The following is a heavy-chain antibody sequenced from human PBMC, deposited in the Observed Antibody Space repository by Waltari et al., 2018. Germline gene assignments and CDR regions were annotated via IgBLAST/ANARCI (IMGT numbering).Heavy chain of an antibody. D-gene: IGHD5-12*01. CDR2: IIHIFGTA. CDR1: GGTFSSYA. Sequence: QVQLVQSGAEVKKPGSSVKVSCKASGGTFSSYAISWVRQAPGQGLEWMGRIIHIFGTANYAQKFQGRVTITADKSASTACMELGSLRSEDTAVYYCARDSGEILATIIREYYFDYWGQGTLVTVSS. CDR3: ARDSGEILATIIREYYFDY. V-gene: IGHV1-69*08. J-gene: IGHJ4*02.